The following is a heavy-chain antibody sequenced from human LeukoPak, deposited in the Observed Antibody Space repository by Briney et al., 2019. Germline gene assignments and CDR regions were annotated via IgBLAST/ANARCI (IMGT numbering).Heavy chain of an antibody. V-gene: IGHV1-18*01. J-gene: IGHJ6*02. CDR3: ARDQIDYGDPIHYYYYGMDV. CDR2: ISAYNGNT. CDR1: GYIFTSYG. Sequence: GASVKVSCKASGYIFTSYGISWVRQAPGQGLEWMGWISAYNGNTNYAQKLQGRVTMTTDTSTSTAYMELRSLRSDDTAVYYCARDQIDYGDPIHYYYYGMDVWGQGTTVTVSS. D-gene: IGHD4-17*01.